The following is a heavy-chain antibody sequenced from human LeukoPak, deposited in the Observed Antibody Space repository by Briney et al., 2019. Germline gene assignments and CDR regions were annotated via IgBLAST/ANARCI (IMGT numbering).Heavy chain of an antibody. CDR2: ISYDGSNK. J-gene: IGHJ4*02. Sequence: PGGSLRLSCAASGFAFSSYAMHWVRQAPGKGLEWVAVISYDGSNKYYADSVKGRFTISRDNSKNTLYLQMNSLRAEDTAVYYCARDPHRYSSGWYYFDYWGQGTLVTVSS. CDR3: ARDPHRYSSGWYYFDY. V-gene: IGHV3-30-3*01. D-gene: IGHD6-19*01. CDR1: GFAFSSYA.